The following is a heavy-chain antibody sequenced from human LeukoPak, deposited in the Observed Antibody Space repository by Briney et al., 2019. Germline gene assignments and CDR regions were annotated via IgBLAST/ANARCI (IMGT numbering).Heavy chain of an antibody. V-gene: IGHV3-13*01. Sequence: GGSLRLSCAASGFTFSSYDMHWVRQATGKGLEWVSAIGTAGDTYYPGSVKGRFTISRENAKNSLYLQMNSLRAGDTAVYYCARGIGYYDSSGYYQRYFDYWGQGTLVTVSP. D-gene: IGHD3-22*01. CDR1: GFTFSSYD. J-gene: IGHJ4*02. CDR2: IGTAGDT. CDR3: ARGIGYYDSSGYYQRYFDY.